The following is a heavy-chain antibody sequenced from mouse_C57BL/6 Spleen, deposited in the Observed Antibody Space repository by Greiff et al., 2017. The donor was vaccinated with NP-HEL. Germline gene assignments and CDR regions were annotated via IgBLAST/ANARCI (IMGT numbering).Heavy chain of an antibody. Sequence: VKLMESGPELVKPGASVKISCKASGYAFSSSWMNWVKQRPGKGLEWIGRIYPGDGDTNYNGKFKGKATLTADKSSSTAYMQLSSLTSEDSAVYFCAVYYSNYGYFDVWGTGTTVTVSS. CDR1: GYAFSSSW. CDR2: IYPGDGDT. CDR3: AVYYSNYGYFDV. D-gene: IGHD2-5*01. V-gene: IGHV1-82*01. J-gene: IGHJ1*03.